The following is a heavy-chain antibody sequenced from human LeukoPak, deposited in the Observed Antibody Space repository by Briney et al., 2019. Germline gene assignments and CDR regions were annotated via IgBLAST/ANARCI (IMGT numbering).Heavy chain of an antibody. J-gene: IGHJ3*02. CDR2: ISSSSSYI. V-gene: IGHV3-21*01. CDR3: ARGPALSSSARVAFDI. CDR1: GFTFSSYS. Sequence: GGSLRLSCAASGFTFSSYSMNWVRQAPGKGLEWVSSISSSSSYIYYADSVKGRFTISRDNAKNSLYLQMNSLRAEDTAVYYCARGPALSSSARVAFDIWGQGTMVTVSS. D-gene: IGHD6-6*01.